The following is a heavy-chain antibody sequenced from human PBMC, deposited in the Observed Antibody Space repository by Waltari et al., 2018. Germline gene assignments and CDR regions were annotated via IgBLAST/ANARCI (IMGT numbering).Heavy chain of an antibody. V-gene: IGHV3-7*04. CDR3: ARGVTTVEC. Sequence: EVQLVESGGGLVQPGGSLRLSCSGSGFTFSNSWMSWVRQAPGKGLGWVARIKQDGGEKYYVDSMKGRFTISRDNDNNSLFLQMDSLRVEDTAVYYCARGVTTVECWGRGALVTVSS. CDR1: GFTFSNSW. J-gene: IGHJ4*02. D-gene: IGHD2-21*02. CDR2: IKQDGGEK.